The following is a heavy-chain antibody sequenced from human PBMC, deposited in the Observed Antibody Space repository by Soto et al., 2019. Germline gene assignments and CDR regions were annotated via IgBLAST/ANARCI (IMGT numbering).Heavy chain of an antibody. J-gene: IGHJ4*02. D-gene: IGHD3-9*01. V-gene: IGHV4-59*08. Sequence: SETLSLTCTVSGGSISSYYWSWIRQPPGKGLEWIGYIYYSGSTNYNPSLKSRVTISVDTSKNQFSLKLSSVTAADTAVYYCARGSDDIFTRYYYFDYWGQGTLVTVSS. CDR3: ARGSDDIFTRYYYFDY. CDR2: IYYSGST. CDR1: GGSISSYY.